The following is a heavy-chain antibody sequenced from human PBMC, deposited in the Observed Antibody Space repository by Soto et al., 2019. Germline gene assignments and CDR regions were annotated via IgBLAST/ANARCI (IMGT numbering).Heavy chain of an antibody. CDR1: GYTFTGYA. J-gene: IGHJ4*02. Sequence: QVQLVQSGAEEKKPGASVKVSCKASGYTFTGYAMHWVRQAPGQRLEWMGWINAGNGNTKYSQKFQGRVTITRDTSASTAYMALSSLRSEDTAVYYCARAVAVPADFDYWCQGTLVTVSS. V-gene: IGHV1-3*05. CDR3: ARAVAVPADFDY. CDR2: INAGNGNT. D-gene: IGHD6-19*01.